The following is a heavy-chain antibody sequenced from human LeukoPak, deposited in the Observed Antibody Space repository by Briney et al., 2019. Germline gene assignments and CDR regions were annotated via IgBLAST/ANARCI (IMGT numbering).Heavy chain of an antibody. Sequence: GSLRLSCAASGFTFSSYAMSWVRQAPGKGLEWVSAITGSGGSTYYADSVKGRFTISRDNSKNTLYLQMNSLRAEDTAVYYCAKDQRMATTYYFDYWGQGTLVTVSS. CDR3: AKDQRMATTYYFDY. CDR2: ITGSGGST. D-gene: IGHD5-24*01. CDR1: GFTFSSYA. J-gene: IGHJ4*02. V-gene: IGHV3-23*01.